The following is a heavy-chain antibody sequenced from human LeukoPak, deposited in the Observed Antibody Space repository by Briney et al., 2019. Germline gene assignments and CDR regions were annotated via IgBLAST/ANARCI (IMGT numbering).Heavy chain of an antibody. CDR3: ARDLWSSSWFDY. Sequence: ASVKVSCKASGYTFTSYAMHWVRQAPGQRLEWMGWINAGNGNTKYSQEFQGRVTITRDTSASTAYMELSSPRSEDMAVYYCARDLWSSSWFDYWGQGTLVTVSS. CDR2: INAGNGNT. CDR1: GYTFTSYA. V-gene: IGHV1-3*03. J-gene: IGHJ4*02. D-gene: IGHD6-13*01.